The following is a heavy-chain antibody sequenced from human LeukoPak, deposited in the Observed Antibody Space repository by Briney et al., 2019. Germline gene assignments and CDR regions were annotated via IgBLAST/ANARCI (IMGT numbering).Heavy chain of an antibody. CDR1: GYTLTELS. CDR3: ARDPVAGDFDY. V-gene: IGHV1-18*01. Sequence: ASVKVSCKVSGYTLTELSMHWVRQAPGQGLEWMGWISAYNGNTNYAQKLQGRVTMTTDTSTSTAYMELRSLRSDDTAVYYCARDPVAGDFDYWGQGTLVTVSS. D-gene: IGHD6-19*01. CDR2: ISAYNGNT. J-gene: IGHJ4*02.